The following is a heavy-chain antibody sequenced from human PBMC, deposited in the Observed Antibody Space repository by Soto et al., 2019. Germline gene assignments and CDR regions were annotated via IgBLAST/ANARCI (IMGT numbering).Heavy chain of an antibody. CDR3: ARDKGSFDY. J-gene: IGHJ4*02. CDR1: GGSISSYY. V-gene: IGHV4-59*01. CDR2: IYYSGST. Sequence: SETLSLTCTVSGGSISSYYWSWIRQPPGKGLEWIGYIYYSGSTNYNPSLKSRVTISVDTSKNQFSLKLSSVTAADTAVYYCARDKGSFDYWGQGTLVTVSS.